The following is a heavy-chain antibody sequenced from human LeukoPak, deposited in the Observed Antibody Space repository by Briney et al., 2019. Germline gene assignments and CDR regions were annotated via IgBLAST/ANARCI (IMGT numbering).Heavy chain of an antibody. J-gene: IGHJ4*02. CDR2: ISAYNGNT. D-gene: IGHD2-15*01. V-gene: IGHV1-18*01. CDR1: GYTFTSYG. Sequence: ASVKVSCKASGYTFTSYGISWVRQAPGQGLEWMGWISAYNGNTNYAQKLQGRVTMTTDASTNTAYMELRSLTSDDTAIYYCARGLGYCSGGTCPNDYWGQGTLVTVSS. CDR3: ARGLGYCSGGTCPNDY.